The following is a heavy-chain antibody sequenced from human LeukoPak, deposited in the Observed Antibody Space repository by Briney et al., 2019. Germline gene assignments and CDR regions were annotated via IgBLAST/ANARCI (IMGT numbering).Heavy chain of an antibody. J-gene: IGHJ6*02. Sequence: PSETLSLTCTVSGGSISSYYWSWIRQPPGKGLEWIGYIYYSGSTNYNPSLKSRVTISVDTSKNQFSLKLSSVTAADTAVYYCARFGGYYYGSGSAMDVWGQGTTVTVSS. V-gene: IGHV4-59*01. D-gene: IGHD3-10*01. CDR1: GGSISSYY. CDR2: IYYSGST. CDR3: ARFGGYYYGSGSAMDV.